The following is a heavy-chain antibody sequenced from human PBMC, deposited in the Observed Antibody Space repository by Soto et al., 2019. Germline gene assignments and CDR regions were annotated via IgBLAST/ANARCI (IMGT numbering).Heavy chain of an antibody. Sequence: QDQLVQSGAEVKKPGASVKVSCKASGYTFTSYGISWVRQAPGQGLEWMGWISAYNGNTNYAQKYQGRVTMTTDTSTSTAYMELRSLRSDDTAVYYCARDRSSSWHNYYSYVMDVWGQGTTVTVSS. V-gene: IGHV1-18*04. J-gene: IGHJ6*02. CDR3: ARDRSSSWHNYYSYVMDV. D-gene: IGHD6-13*01. CDR2: ISAYNGNT. CDR1: GYTFTSYG.